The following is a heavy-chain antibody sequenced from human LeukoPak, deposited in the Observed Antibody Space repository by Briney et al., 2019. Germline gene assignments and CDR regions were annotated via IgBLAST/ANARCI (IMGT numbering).Heavy chain of an antibody. J-gene: IGHJ4*02. V-gene: IGHV3-23*01. CDR2: ISGSGNRT. CDR1: GFTFSNYD. Sequence: GGSLRLSCAASGFTFSNYDMTWVRQAPGKGLEWVSSISGSGNRTYYTDSVKGRFTISRDNSKSTLYLQMNSLGAEDTAVYYCAKGGGSWYFDYWGQGNLVTVSS. CDR3: AKGGGSWYFDY. D-gene: IGHD3-10*01.